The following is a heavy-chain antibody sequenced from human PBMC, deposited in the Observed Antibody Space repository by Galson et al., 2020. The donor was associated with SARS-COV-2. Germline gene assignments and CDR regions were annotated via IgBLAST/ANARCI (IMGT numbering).Heavy chain of an antibody. D-gene: IGHD5-12*01. CDR2: IYPDDSDT. CDR1: GYSFPNYW. J-gene: IGHJ4*02. Sequence: GESLKISCKGSGYSFPNYWIGWVRQMPGKGLEWMGIIYPDDSDTRYSPSFQGQVTISADNSISTAYLQWSSLKALDTAMYYCARRFHRDGYNYELYYWGQGTLVTVSS. V-gene: IGHV5-51*01. CDR3: ARRFHRDGYNYELYY.